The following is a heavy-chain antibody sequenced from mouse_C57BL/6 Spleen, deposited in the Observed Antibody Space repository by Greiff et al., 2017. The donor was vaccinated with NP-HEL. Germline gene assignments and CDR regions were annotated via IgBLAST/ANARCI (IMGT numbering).Heavy chain of an antibody. J-gene: IGHJ3*01. CDR1: GFTFSSYA. CDR2: ISDGGSYT. D-gene: IGHD2-5*01. V-gene: IGHV5-4*01. CDR3: ARGGSNHEGFAY. Sequence: EVQVVESGGGLVKPGGSLKLSCAASGFTFSSYAMSWVRQTPEKRLEWVATISDGGSYTYYPDNVKGRFTISRDNAKNNLYLQMSHLKSEDTAMYYCARGGSNHEGFAYWGQGTLVTVSA.